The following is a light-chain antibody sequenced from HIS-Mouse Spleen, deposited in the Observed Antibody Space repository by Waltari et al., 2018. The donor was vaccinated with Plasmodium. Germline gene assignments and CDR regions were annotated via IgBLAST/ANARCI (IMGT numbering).Light chain of an antibody. CDR3: MQALQTPLT. J-gene: IGKJ4*01. CDR1: QSLLHSNGYNY. CDR2: LGS. V-gene: IGKV2-28*01. Sequence: DIVMTQSPLSLPVTPGEPASISFRSSQSLLHSNGYNYLDWYLQKPGQVPQLLIYLGSNRASGVHDRFRGSGSGTDFTLKISRVEAEDVGVYYCMQALQTPLTFGGGTKVEIK.